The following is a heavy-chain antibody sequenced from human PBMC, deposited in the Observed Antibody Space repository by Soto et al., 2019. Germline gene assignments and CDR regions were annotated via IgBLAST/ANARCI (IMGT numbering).Heavy chain of an antibody. V-gene: IGHV4-34*01. Sequence: QVQLQQWGAGLLKPSETLSLNCAVNGGSLSGYYWSWIRQPPGKGLEWIGEIKDGGRTNYSPSLQRXASXSXVTAHNQFSLRLYSVTAADAGVYYWGGGQEGVVATHWDQGTLVTVSS. CDR1: GGSLSGYY. CDR2: IKDGGRT. D-gene: IGHD5-12*01. J-gene: IGHJ4*02. CDR3: GGGQEGVVATH.